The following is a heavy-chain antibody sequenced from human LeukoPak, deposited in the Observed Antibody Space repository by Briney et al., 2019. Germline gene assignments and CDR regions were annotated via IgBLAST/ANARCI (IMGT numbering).Heavy chain of an antibody. V-gene: IGHV4-39*07. J-gene: IGHJ5*02. D-gene: IGHD3-10*01. Sequence: SETLSLTCTVSGGSISSSSYYWGWIRQPPGKGLEWIGSIYYSGSTYYNPSLKSRVTISVDTSKNQFSLKLSSVTAADTAVYYCARVSVVRTNWFDPWGQGTLVTVSS. CDR2: IYYSGST. CDR3: ARVSVVRTNWFDP. CDR1: GGSISSSSYY.